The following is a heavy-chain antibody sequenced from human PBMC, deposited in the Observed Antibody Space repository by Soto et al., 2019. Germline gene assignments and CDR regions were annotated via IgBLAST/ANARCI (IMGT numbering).Heavy chain of an antibody. CDR3: VRAGEGGVIASHFDY. J-gene: IGHJ4*02. CDR1: GFTFSSYS. D-gene: IGHD3-16*02. CDR2: ISSSSSSI. Sequence: EVQLVESGGGLVQPGGSLRLSCAASGFTFSSYSMNWVRQAPGKGLEWVSYISSSSSSIYYADSVKGRFTISRDNAKNSLYLQMNSLRAEDTAVYYCVRAGEGGVIASHFDYWGQGTLVTVSS. V-gene: IGHV3-48*01.